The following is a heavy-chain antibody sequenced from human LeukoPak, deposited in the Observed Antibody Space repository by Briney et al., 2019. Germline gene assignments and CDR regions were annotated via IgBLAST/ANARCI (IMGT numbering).Heavy chain of an antibody. CDR1: GFTFDDYA. CDR2: ISWNSGSI. CDR3: AKGGTYYYDSSGSTLFDY. V-gene: IGHV3-9*01. Sequence: GGSLRLSCAASGFTFDDYAMHWVRQAPGKGLEWVSGISWNSGSIGYADSVKGRFTISRDNAKNSLYQQMNSLRAEDTALYYCAKGGTYYYDSSGSTLFDYWGQGTLVTVSS. J-gene: IGHJ4*02. D-gene: IGHD3-22*01.